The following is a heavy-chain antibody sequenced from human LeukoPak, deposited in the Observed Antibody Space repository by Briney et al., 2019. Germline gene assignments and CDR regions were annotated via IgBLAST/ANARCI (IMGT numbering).Heavy chain of an antibody. J-gene: IGHJ3*02. CDR3: ASRFTLDHAFDI. Sequence: SETLSLTCTVPGGSISSYYWSWIRQPPGKGLEWIGYIYYSGSTNYNPSLKSRVTISVDTSKNQFSLKLSSVTAADTAVYYCASRFTLDHAFDIWGQGTMVTVSS. V-gene: IGHV4-59*01. D-gene: IGHD3-3*01. CDR1: GGSISSYY. CDR2: IYYSGST.